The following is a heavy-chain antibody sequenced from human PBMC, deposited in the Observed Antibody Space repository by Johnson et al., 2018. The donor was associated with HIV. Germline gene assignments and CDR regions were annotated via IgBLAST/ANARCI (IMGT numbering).Heavy chain of an antibody. CDR3: AKDQGGNSGNDAFDI. Sequence: VQLVESGGGVVQPGRSLRLSCAASGFTFSGYGMHWVRQAPGKGLEWVAVISYDGSNKYYADSVKGRFTISRDNSKNTLYLQMNSLRAEDTAVYYCAKDQGGNSGNDAFDIWGQGTMVTVSS. J-gene: IGHJ3*02. CDR1: GFTFSGYG. CDR2: ISYDGSNK. D-gene: IGHD4-23*01. V-gene: IGHV3-30*18.